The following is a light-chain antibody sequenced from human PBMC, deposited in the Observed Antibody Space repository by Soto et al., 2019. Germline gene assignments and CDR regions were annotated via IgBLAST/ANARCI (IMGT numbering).Light chain of an antibody. V-gene: IGKV3-20*01. J-gene: IGKJ2*01. CDR1: QSISSY. CDR3: QQSGSSPGT. Sequence: EIVLTQSPGTLSLSPGERATLSCRASQSISSYLAWYQQKPGQAPRLLIYGASSSATGIPDRFSGSGSGTDFSLTITRLEPADFAAYYCQQSGSSPGTFGQGTKLEIK. CDR2: GAS.